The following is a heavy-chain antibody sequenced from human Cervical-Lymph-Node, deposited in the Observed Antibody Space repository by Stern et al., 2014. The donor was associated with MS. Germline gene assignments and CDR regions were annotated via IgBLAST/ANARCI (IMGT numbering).Heavy chain of an antibody. D-gene: IGHD1-26*01. V-gene: IGHV7-4-1*02. Sequence: QVQLVQSGSELKKPGASVKVSCKTSGYTFTDYGINWVRQAPGQGLEWMGWINTNTGVSTYAQAFTGRFLFSFDTSVSTAYLHISSLKADDTAVYYCARLRVGDITRDYWGQGTLVTVS. CDR3: ARLRVGDITRDY. CDR2: INTNTGVS. J-gene: IGHJ4*02. CDR1: GYTFTDYG.